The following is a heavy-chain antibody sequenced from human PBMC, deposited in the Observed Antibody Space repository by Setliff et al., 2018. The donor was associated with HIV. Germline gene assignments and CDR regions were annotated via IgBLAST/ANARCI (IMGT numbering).Heavy chain of an antibody. CDR2: IFYSGST. CDR1: GGSITSYY. D-gene: IGHD1-26*01. J-gene: IGHJ4*02. Sequence: SETLSLTCTVSGGSITSYYWSWIRQPPGKGLEWIGYIFYSGSTYYSPSLKSRLTISVDTSKNQFSLNLNSVTAADTAVYFCARTRAPYFFDFWGQGAQVTVSS. V-gene: IGHV4-59*12. CDR3: ARTRAPYFFDF.